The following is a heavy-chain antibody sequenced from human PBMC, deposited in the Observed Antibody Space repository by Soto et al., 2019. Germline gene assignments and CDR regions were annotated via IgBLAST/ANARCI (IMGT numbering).Heavy chain of an antibody. CDR2: ISYDGSNK. Sequence: GGSLRLSCAASGFTFSSYAMHWFRQAPGKGLEWVAVISYDGSNKYYADSVKGRFTISRDNSKNTLYLQMNSLRAEDTAVYYCARDLPPGGWLIPKGFDYWGQGTLVTVSS. J-gene: IGHJ4*02. D-gene: IGHD6-19*01. CDR3: ARDLPPGGWLIPKGFDY. V-gene: IGHV3-30-3*01. CDR1: GFTFSSYA.